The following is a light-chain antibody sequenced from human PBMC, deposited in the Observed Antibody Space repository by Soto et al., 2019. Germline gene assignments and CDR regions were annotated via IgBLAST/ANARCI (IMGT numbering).Light chain of an antibody. CDR3: QEYSRY. J-gene: IGKJ4*01. V-gene: IGKV1-5*01. CDR1: QSISTW. CDR2: EAS. Sequence: DIQMTQSPSTLSASVGDRVTITCRASQSISTWLAWYQQQPGKAPQVLISEASTLHSGVPSRFSGSVSGTEFTLTISRLQPDDFATYYCQEYSRYFGGGTKVEIK.